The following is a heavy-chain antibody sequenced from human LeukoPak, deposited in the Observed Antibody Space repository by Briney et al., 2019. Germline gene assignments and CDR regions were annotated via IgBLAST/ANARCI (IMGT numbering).Heavy chain of an antibody. V-gene: IGHV4-31*03. CDR1: GGSISSGEYY. Sequence: SETLSLTCTVSGGSISSGEYYWIWIRQHPGKGPEWIGHIYYSGSTSYYPSLKSRVTISVDTSKNQFSLKLSSMTAADTAVYYCARAGYSNSWPLDHWGQGTLVTVSS. D-gene: IGHD6-13*01. CDR3: ARAGYSNSWPLDH. CDR2: IYYSGST. J-gene: IGHJ4*02.